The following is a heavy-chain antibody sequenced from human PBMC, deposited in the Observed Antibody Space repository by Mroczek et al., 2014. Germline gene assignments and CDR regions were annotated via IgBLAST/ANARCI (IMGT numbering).Heavy chain of an antibody. Sequence: ESGGGVVQPGRSLRLSCAASGFTFSSYGMHWVRQAPGKGLEWVAVISYDGSNKYYADSVKGRFTISRDNSKNTLYLQMNSLRAEDTAVYYCANGPYYSGCLEQQWLVHGLCPDAFDIWGQGTMVTVSS. CDR3: ANGPYYSGCLEQQWLVHGLCPDAFDI. J-gene: IGHJ3*02. V-gene: IGHV3-30*18. D-gene: IGHD6-19*01. CDR2: ISYDGSNK. CDR1: GFTFSSYG.